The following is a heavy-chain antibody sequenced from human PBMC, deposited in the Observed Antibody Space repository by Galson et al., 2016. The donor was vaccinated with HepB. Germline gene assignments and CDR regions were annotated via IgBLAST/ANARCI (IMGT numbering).Heavy chain of an antibody. CDR2: IGGSGSGT. V-gene: IGHV3-23*01. D-gene: IGHD1-26*01. CDR3: ANINAGSFAFDI. Sequence: SLRLSCAASGFTFSSYVMSWVRQAPGKGLEWVSAIGGSGSGTYYAGSVKGRFTISRDNSKNTLYLQMSSLRAEDTAMYYCANINAGSFAFDIWGRGTMVTVSS. CDR1: GFTFSSYV. J-gene: IGHJ3*02.